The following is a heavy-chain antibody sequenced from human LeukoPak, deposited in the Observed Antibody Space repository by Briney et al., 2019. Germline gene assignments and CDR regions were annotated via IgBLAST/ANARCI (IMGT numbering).Heavy chain of an antibody. V-gene: IGHV3-49*04. CDR3: TRVGYSYGWYFDY. D-gene: IGHD5-18*01. CDR2: IRSKAYGGTT. J-gene: IGHJ4*02. Sequence: GGSLRLSCTASGFTFGDYAMSWVRQAPGKGLEWVGFIRSKAYGGTTEYAASVKGRFTISRDDSKSIAYLQMYSLKTEDTAVYYCTRVGYSYGWYFDYWGQGTLVTVSS. CDR1: GFTFGDYA.